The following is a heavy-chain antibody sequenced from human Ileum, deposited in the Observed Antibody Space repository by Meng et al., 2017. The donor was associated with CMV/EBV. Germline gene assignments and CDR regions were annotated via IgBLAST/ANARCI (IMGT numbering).Heavy chain of an antibody. CDR3: ARGRRDIGVDS. D-gene: IGHD2-15*01. Sequence: CAASGFSISDYYVSWIRQAPGKGLEWISYIGGGAGVTYYADSLKGRFTISRDNARKSLYLQMASLRVEDTAIYYCARGRRDIGVDSWGQGALVTVSS. CDR1: GFSISDYY. V-gene: IGHV3-11*01. J-gene: IGHJ4*02. CDR2: IGGGAGVT.